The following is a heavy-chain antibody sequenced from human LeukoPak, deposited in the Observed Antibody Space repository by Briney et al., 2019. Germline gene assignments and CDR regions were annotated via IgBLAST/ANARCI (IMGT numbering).Heavy chain of an antibody. V-gene: IGHV1-69*13. CDR1: GGTFSSYA. CDR2: IIPIFGTA. Sequence: SVTVSCRASGGTFSSYAISWVRQAPGQGLEWMGGIIPIFGTANYAQKFQGRVTITADESTSTAYMELSSLRSEDTAVYYCARNIYGDGYNEFDYWGQGTLVTVSS. J-gene: IGHJ4*02. CDR3: ARNIYGDGYNEFDY. D-gene: IGHD5-24*01.